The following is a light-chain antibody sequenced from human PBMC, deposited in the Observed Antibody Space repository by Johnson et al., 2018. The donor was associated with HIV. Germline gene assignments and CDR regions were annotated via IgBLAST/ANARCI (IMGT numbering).Light chain of an antibody. V-gene: IGLV1-51*02. Sequence: MLTQPPSVSAAPGQKVTISRSGSSSNIGNNYISWYQQLPGTAPKLLIYENNKRPSGIPDRFSGSKSGTSATLGITGLQTGDEADYYCGTWDSSLSARYVFGTWTKVTVL. J-gene: IGLJ1*01. CDR3: GTWDSSLSARYV. CDR1: SSNIGNNY. CDR2: ENN.